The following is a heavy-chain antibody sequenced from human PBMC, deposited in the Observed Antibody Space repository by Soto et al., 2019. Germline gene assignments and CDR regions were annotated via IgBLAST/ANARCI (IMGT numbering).Heavy chain of an antibody. V-gene: IGHV3-33*01. CDR3: ARAKSAYCGGDCYPDFQH. CDR2: IWYDGSNK. Sequence: PGGSLTLSCAASGFTFSIYGMHWVRQAPGKGLEWVAVIWYDGSNKYYADSVKGRFTISRDNSKNTLYLQMNSLRAEDTAVYYCARAKSAYCGGDCYPDFQHWGQGTL. J-gene: IGHJ1*01. CDR1: GFTFSIYG. D-gene: IGHD2-21*02.